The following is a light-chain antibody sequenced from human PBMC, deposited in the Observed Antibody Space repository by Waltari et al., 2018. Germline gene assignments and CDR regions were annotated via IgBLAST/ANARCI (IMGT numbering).Light chain of an antibody. J-gene: IGLJ2*01. CDR1: WSNIGTNV. CDR3: SAWDDSLNGHVI. V-gene: IGLV1-44*01. Sequence: QSLLTQPPSASGTPGQTVTISCSGSWSNIGTNVVSWYQQLPGTAPKLLMHSNKHRPSGVPDRFACSKSGTSASLAISGLQSADEADYYCSAWDDSLNGHVIFGGGTKLTVL. CDR2: SNK.